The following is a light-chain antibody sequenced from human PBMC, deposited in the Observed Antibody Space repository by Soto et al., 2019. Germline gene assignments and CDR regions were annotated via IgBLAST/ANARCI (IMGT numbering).Light chain of an antibody. J-gene: IGKJ1*01. CDR3: QQYNKFSPT. Sequence: GDRVTMTCRASQSIGSWLAWYQHKPGRAPKLLIFDGARLESGVPSRFSGSGSGTEFTFTISSLQPEDFATYYCQQYNKFSPTFGQGTKVDIK. CDR1: QSIGSW. CDR2: DGA. V-gene: IGKV1-5*01.